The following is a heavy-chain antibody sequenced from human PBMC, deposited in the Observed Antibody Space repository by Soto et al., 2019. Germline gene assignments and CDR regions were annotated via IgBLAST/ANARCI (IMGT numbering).Heavy chain of an antibody. CDR1: GDSVSNNRVS. CDR3: ARDPDTNYLDY. Sequence: PSQTLSLTCAISGDSVSNNRVSWNWIRQSPSRGLEWLGRTYYRSKWYNDYAVSVKSRITIIPDTSKNQFSLHTNSLTPEDTALYYCARDPDTNYLDYWGQGTLVTVSS. CDR2: TYYRSKWYN. J-gene: IGHJ4*02. D-gene: IGHD1-26*01. V-gene: IGHV6-1*01.